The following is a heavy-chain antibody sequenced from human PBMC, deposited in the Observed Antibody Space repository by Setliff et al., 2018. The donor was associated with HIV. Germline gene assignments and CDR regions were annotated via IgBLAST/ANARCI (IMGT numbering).Heavy chain of an antibody. V-gene: IGHV4-59*01. D-gene: IGHD1-26*01. CDR3: ARGGGSYLDW. Sequence: SETLSLTCTVSGGSISSYYWSWIRQPPGKGLEWIGYIYYSGSTNYNPSLKSRVTISVDTSKNQFSLKLSSVAAADTAVYYCARGGGSYLDWWGQGTLVTVSS. CDR2: IYYSGST. CDR1: GGSISSYY. J-gene: IGHJ4*02.